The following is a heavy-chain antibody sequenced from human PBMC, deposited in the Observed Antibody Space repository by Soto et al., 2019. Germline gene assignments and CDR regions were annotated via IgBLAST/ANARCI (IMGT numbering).Heavy chain of an antibody. J-gene: IGHJ4*02. CDR3: ARLSNYGSGWSTFDY. CDR1: GGSINNYP. CDR2: IFYSGDT. V-gene: IGHV4-59*01. D-gene: IGHD6-19*01. Sequence: SETLSLTCTVSGGSINNYPWIWIRQPPGKGLEWIGYIFYSGDTNYSPSLKSRVTISVDTSKNQFSLKLNSVTTADTAVYYCARLSNYGSGWSTFDYWGRGTLVTVS.